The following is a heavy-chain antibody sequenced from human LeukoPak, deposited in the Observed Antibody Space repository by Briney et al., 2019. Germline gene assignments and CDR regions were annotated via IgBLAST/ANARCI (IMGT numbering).Heavy chain of an antibody. Sequence: GGSLRLSCAASGFTFSSYDMHWFRQATGKGLEWVSAIGTAGDTYYPGSVKGRFTISRENAKNSLYLQMNSLRAGDTAVYYCARVADYYGMDVWGQGTTVTVSS. CDR1: GFTFSSYD. CDR3: ARVADYYGMDV. J-gene: IGHJ6*02. V-gene: IGHV3-13*01. CDR2: IGTAGDT.